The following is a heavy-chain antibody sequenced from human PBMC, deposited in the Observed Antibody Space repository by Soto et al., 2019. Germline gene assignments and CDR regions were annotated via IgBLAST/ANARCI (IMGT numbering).Heavy chain of an antibody. CDR2: IYWDDDK. J-gene: IGHJ5*02. CDR1: GFSLSTSGVG. Sequence: SGPTLVNPTQTLTLTCTFSGFSLSTSGVGVGRIRQPPGKAKEWLALIYWDDDKRYSPSLKSMLTITKDSAKNLVVLTTTNMDPVDTATYYCAHRDFWSGYPMNNWFDPWGQGTLVTVSS. V-gene: IGHV2-5*02. D-gene: IGHD3-3*01. CDR3: AHRDFWSGYPMNNWFDP.